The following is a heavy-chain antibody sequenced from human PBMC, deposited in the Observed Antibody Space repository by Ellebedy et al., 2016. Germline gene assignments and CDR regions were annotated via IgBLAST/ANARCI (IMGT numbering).Heavy chain of an antibody. CDR1: GFTFSSYG. CDR2: ISYDGSNK. CDR3: AKDCGYYQDYYGMDV. Sequence: GESLKISXAASGFTFSSYGMHWVRQAPGKGLEWVAVISYDGSNKYYADSVKGRFTISRDNSKNTLYLQMNSLRAEDTAVYYCAKDCGYYQDYYGMDVWGQGTTVTVSS. V-gene: IGHV3-30*18. J-gene: IGHJ6*02. D-gene: IGHD3-22*01.